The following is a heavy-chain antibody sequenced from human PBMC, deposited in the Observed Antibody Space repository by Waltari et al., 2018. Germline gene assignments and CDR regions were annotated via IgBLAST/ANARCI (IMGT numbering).Heavy chain of an antibody. CDR3: AKANPEWELLTLFDY. Sequence: EVQLLESGGGLVQPGGSLRLSCAASGFTFSSYAMSWVRQDTGKGLEWVSAFSGSGGSTYYADSVKGRFTISRDNSKNTLYLQMNSLRAEDTAVYYCAKANPEWELLTLFDYWGQGTLVTVSS. V-gene: IGHV3-23*01. J-gene: IGHJ4*02. CDR2: FSGSGGST. D-gene: IGHD1-26*01. CDR1: GFTFSSYA.